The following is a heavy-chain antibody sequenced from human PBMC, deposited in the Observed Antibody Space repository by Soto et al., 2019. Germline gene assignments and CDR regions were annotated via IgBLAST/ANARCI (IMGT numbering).Heavy chain of an antibody. CDR2: IYYSGST. V-gene: IGHV4-31*03. J-gene: IGHJ5*02. CDR1: GGSISSGGYY. D-gene: IGHD4-17*01. Sequence: PSETLSLTCTVSGGSISSGGYYWSWIRQHPGKGLEWIGYIYYSGSTYYNPSLKSRVTISVDTSKNQFSLKLSSVTAADTAVYYCARDCRYGGNSVWFDPWGQGTLVTVSS. CDR3: ARDCRYGGNSVWFDP.